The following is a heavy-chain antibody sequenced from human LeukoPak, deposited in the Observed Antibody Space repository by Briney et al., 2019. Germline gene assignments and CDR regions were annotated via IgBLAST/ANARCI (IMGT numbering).Heavy chain of an antibody. V-gene: IGHV3-23*01. Sequence: GGSLRLSCAASGFTFSSYAMTWVRQAPGKGLEWVSALSDSGASKYYADSVKGRFTISRDNSKNTLYLQMNSLRADDTAVYYCASSPPTGITVSYFDYWGQGTLVTVSS. J-gene: IGHJ4*02. CDR3: ASSPPTGITVSYFDY. CDR2: LSDSGASK. D-gene: IGHD4-17*01. CDR1: GFTFSSYA.